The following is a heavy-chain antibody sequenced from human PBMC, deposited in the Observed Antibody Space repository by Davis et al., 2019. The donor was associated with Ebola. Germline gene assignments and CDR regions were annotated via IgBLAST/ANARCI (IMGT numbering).Heavy chain of an antibody. J-gene: IGHJ4*02. D-gene: IGHD3-22*01. V-gene: IGHV1-69*13. Sequence: SAKVSCKASGGTFSSYAISWVRQAPGQGLDWMGGIIPVFGIPKYAQRFQGRVTITADESRTTAYMELSSLRSEDTAVYYCAKDRYYDNNPLYYESECWGQGTLVTVSS. CDR1: GGTFSSYA. CDR2: IIPVFGIP. CDR3: AKDRYYDNNPLYYESEC.